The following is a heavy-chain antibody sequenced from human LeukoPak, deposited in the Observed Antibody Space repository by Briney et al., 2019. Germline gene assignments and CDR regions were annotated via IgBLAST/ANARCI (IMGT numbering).Heavy chain of an antibody. CDR2: ISTSSSYI. Sequence: GGSLRLSCAASGFTFSIFAMSWVRQAPGKGLEWVSSISTSSSYIYYADSVKGRFTISRDNAKKSLYLQMNSLRAEDTAVYYCARAYSGRYGLGYYYMDVWGKGTTVTISS. CDR3: ARAYSGRYGLGYYYMDV. CDR1: GFTFSIFA. V-gene: IGHV3-21*01. J-gene: IGHJ6*03. D-gene: IGHD1-26*01.